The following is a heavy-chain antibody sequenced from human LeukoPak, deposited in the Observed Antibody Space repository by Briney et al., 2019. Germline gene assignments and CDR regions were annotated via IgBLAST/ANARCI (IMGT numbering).Heavy chain of an antibody. CDR1: GFTFSSYS. J-gene: IGHJ4*02. V-gene: IGHV3-21*01. Sequence: GGSLRLSCAASGFTFSSYSMNWVRQAPGKGLEWVSSISSSSSYIYYADSVKGRFTISRDNAKNSLYLQMNSLRAEDTAVYYCARGLHTGGTTVTTGASFDYWGQGTLVTVSS. CDR2: ISSSSSYI. D-gene: IGHD4-17*01. CDR3: ARGLHTGGTTVTTGASFDY.